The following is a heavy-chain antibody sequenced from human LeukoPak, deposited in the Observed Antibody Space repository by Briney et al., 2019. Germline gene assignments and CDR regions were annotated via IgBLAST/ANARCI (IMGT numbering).Heavy chain of an antibody. CDR1: GFTFSSYA. CDR2: ISYDGSNK. D-gene: IGHD3-10*01. V-gene: IGHV3-30-3*01. Sequence: AGGSLRLSCAASGFTFSSYAIHWVRQAPGKGLEGVAVISYDGSNKYYADSVKGRFTISRDNSKNTLYLEMNSLRAEDTAVYYCARVGESYGPYYSGSGGPDYWGQGTLVTVSS. CDR3: ARVGESYGPYYSGSGGPDY. J-gene: IGHJ4*02.